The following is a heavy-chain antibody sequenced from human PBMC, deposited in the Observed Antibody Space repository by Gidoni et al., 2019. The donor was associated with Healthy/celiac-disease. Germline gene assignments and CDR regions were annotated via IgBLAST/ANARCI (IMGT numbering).Heavy chain of an antibody. CDR1: GFTFSSYA. Sequence: QVQLVESGGGVVQPGRSLRLSCAASGFTFSSYAMHWVRQAPCKGLEWVAVISYDGSNKYYADSVKGRFTISRDNSKNTLYLQMNSLRAEDTAVYYCARDPTDYGDYGTLDYWGQGTLVTVSS. CDR3: ARDPTDYGDYGTLDY. D-gene: IGHD4-17*01. J-gene: IGHJ4*02. V-gene: IGHV3-30-3*01. CDR2: ISYDGSNK.